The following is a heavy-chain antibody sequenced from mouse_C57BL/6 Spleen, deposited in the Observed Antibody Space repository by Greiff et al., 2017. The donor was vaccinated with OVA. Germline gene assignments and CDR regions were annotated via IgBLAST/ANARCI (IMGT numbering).Heavy chain of an antibody. Sequence: VQLQESGPGLVAPSQSLSITCTVSGFSLTSYAISWVRQPPGKGLEWLGVIWTGGGTNYNSALKSRLSISKDNSKSQVFLKMNSLQTDDTARYYCARNRVYYDYDGGYFDVWGTGTTVTVSS. CDR3: ARNRVYYDYDGGYFDV. J-gene: IGHJ1*03. V-gene: IGHV2-9-1*01. D-gene: IGHD2-4*01. CDR1: GFSLTSYA. CDR2: IWTGGGT.